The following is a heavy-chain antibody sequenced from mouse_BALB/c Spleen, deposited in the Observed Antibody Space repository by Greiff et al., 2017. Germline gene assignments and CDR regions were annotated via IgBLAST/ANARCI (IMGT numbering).Heavy chain of an antibody. CDR3: ARPTVVATDAMDY. CDR2: NDPSNSET. CDR1: GHTLPSYW. Sequence: VPPQQSGPEPVRPGASVKMSCKASGHTLPSYWMHWVKQRPGPGLEWNGMNDPSNSETRLNQKFKDKATLNVDKSSNTAYMQLSSLTSEDSAVYYCARPTVVATDAMDYWGQGTSGTVSS. D-gene: IGHD1-1*01. J-gene: IGHJ4*01. V-gene: IGHV1S127*01.